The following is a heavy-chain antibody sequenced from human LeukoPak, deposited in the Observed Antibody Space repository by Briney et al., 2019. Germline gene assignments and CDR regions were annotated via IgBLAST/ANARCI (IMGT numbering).Heavy chain of an antibody. Sequence: GGSLRLSCAASGFTVSSNYMSWVRQAPGKGLEWVSVIYSGGRTYYADSVKGRFTISRDNSKNTLYLQMNSLRAEDTAVYYCARVWYGSGSLYYYYYYMDVWGKGTTVTISS. CDR2: IYSGGRT. V-gene: IGHV3-66*01. CDR3: ARVWYGSGSLYYYYYYMDV. J-gene: IGHJ6*03. D-gene: IGHD3-10*01. CDR1: GFTVSSNY.